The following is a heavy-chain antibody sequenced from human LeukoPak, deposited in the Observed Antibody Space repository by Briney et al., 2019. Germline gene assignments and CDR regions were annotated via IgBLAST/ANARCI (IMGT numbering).Heavy chain of an antibody. CDR3: AKDVESSGWPARFDY. CDR1: GCTFSSYA. V-gene: IGHV3-23*01. D-gene: IGHD6-19*01. Sequence: GGSLRLSCAVSGCTFSSYAMSCVRQAPGKGLEWVSAISGIGGSTYYAGSMKGWFTISRDNSKNTLCLQMNSLRAEDTAVYYCAKDVESSGWPARFDYWGQGTLVTVSS. CDR2: ISGIGGST. J-gene: IGHJ4*02.